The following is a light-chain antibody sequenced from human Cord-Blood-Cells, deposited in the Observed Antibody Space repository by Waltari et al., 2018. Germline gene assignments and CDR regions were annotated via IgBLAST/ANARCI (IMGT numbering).Light chain of an antibody. J-gene: IGKJ1*01. Sequence: EIVLTQSPGTLSLSPGEIATLSCRSSPSVSSSYLAWYQQKPGQAPRLLIYGASSRATGIPDRFSGSGSGTDFTLTISRLEPEDFAVYYCQQYGSSPVTFGQGTKVEIK. CDR1: PSVSSSY. CDR3: QQYGSSPVT. V-gene: IGKV3-20*01. CDR2: GAS.